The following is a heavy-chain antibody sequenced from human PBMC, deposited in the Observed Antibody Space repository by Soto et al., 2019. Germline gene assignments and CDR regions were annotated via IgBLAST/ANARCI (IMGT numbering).Heavy chain of an antibody. CDR3: ASPTVASYSYDSSDTRGAFDI. CDR2: INPSGGST. V-gene: IGHV1-46*01. D-gene: IGHD3-22*01. J-gene: IGHJ3*02. Sequence: ASVNVSCKPSGYTFTSYYIHWVRHGPGQGLECMGIINPSGGSTSYAQTFQGRVTMTRDTSTSTAYMELSSLRSEDTAVYYCASPTVASYSYDSSDTRGAFDIWGQGTMVTVS. CDR1: GYTFTSYY.